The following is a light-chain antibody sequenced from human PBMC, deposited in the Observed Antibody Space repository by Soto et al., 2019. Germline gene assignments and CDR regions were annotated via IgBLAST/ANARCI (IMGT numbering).Light chain of an antibody. CDR1: QSLLHSNGYTY. Sequence: DIVMTQSPLSLPVTPGEPASISCRSSQSLLHSNGYTYLDWYLQKPGQSPQLLIYWGSNRASGVPDRFSGSGSGTDFTLKISRVEAEDVGVYYCMQALQTPLTLGHGTKVDI. CDR3: MQALQTPLT. V-gene: IGKV2-28*01. J-gene: IGKJ3*01. CDR2: WGS.